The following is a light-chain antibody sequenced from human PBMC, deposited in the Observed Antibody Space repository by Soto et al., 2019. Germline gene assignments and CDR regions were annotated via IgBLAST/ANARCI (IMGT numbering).Light chain of an antibody. CDR1: SSDVGGYNY. J-gene: IGLJ1*01. V-gene: IGLV2-11*01. CDR3: CSYAGSHYV. CDR2: DVS. Sequence: QSVLTQPRSVSGSPGQSVPISCTGTSSDVGGYNYVSWYQQHPGKAPKLMIYDVSKRPSGVPDRFSGSKSGNTASLTISGLQAEDEADYYCCSYAGSHYVFGTGTKVTV.